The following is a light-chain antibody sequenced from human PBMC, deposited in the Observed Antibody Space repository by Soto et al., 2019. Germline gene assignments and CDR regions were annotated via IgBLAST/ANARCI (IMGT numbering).Light chain of an antibody. J-gene: IGLJ1*01. CDR3: GTWDRSLSIYV. CDR1: DSNTGSNF. CDR2: DNN. V-gene: IGLV1-51*01. Sequence: QSALTQPPSVSAASGQKVSISCSGSDSNTGSNFVSWFQQLPGTAPKLLIYDNNSRPSGIPDRFSVSKSGTSATLDISGLQTGDEADYYCGTWDRSLSIYVFGSGTKVTVL.